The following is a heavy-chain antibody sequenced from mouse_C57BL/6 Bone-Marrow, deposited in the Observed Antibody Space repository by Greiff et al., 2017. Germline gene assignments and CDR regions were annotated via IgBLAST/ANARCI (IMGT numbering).Heavy chain of an antibody. V-gene: IGHV1-39*01. CDR3: ARGYDYDYAMDY. Sequence: EVQLQQSGPELVKPGASVTISCTASGYSFTDYHMNWVKQSNGKSLEWIGVLNPNYGTTSYNQKFKGKATLTVDQSSSTAYMQLNSLTSEDSAVYYCARGYDYDYAMDYWGQGTSVTVSS. J-gene: IGHJ4*01. CDR1: GYSFTDYH. CDR2: LNPNYGTT. D-gene: IGHD2-4*01.